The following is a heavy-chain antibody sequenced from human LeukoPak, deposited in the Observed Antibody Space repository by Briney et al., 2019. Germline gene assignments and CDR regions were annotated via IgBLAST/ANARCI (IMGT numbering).Heavy chain of an antibody. D-gene: IGHD6-13*01. CDR3: ARDTSPSIAAAGYDAFDI. CDR1: GFTFSSYW. J-gene: IGHJ3*02. Sequence: GGSLRLSCAASGFTFSSYWMSWVRQAPGKGLEWVANIKQDGSEKYYVDSVKDRFTISRDNAKNTLYLQMNSLRTEDTAVYYCARDTSPSIAAAGYDAFDIWGQGTMVIVSS. V-gene: IGHV3-7*01. CDR2: IKQDGSEK.